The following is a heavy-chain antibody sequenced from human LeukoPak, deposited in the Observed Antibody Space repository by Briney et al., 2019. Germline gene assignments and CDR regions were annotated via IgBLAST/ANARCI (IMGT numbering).Heavy chain of an antibody. J-gene: IGHJ3*02. CDR3: ARVVVGASEISYDAFDI. Sequence: GGSLRLSCAASGFTVSSNYMSWVRQAPGKGLEWVSVIYSGGSTYYADSVKGRFTISRDNAKNSLYLQMNSLRAEDTAVYYCARVVVGASEISYDAFDIWGQGTMVTVSS. CDR2: IYSGGST. V-gene: IGHV3-53*01. CDR1: GFTVSSNY. D-gene: IGHD1-26*01.